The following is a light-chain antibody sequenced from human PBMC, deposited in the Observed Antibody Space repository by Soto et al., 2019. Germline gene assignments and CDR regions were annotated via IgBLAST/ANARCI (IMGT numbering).Light chain of an antibody. CDR1: QSLVFSDGNTF. Sequence: DVVLTQSPLSLPVTLGQPASISCRSSQSLVFSDGNTFLSWLQQRPGQSPRRLIYQVSKRDSGVTDRFSGSGSGTDFTLTISRVEAEDVGIYYGVQAKDWPLTFGGGTKVEI. CDR3: VQAKDWPLT. J-gene: IGKJ4*01. V-gene: IGKV2-30*01. CDR2: QVS.